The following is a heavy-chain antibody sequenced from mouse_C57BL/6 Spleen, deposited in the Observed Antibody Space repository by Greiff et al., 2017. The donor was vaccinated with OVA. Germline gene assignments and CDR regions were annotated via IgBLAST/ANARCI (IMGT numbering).Heavy chain of an antibody. Sequence: QVQLKESGAELARPGASVKLSCKASGYTFTSYGISWVKQRTGQGLEWIGEIYPRSGNTYYNEKFKGKATLTADKSSSTAYMELRSLTSEDSAVYFCARSGTTVKDYYAMDYWGQGTSVTVSS. CDR3: ARSGTTVKDYYAMDY. CDR2: IYPRSGNT. J-gene: IGHJ4*01. D-gene: IGHD1-1*01. CDR1: GYTFTSYG. V-gene: IGHV1-81*01.